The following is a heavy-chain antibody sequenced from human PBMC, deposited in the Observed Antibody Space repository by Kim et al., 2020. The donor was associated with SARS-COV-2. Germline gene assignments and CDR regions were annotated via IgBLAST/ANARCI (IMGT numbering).Heavy chain of an antibody. D-gene: IGHD6-6*01. V-gene: IGHV3-7*01. CDR3: ASSQLAY. CDR2: DGSEK. Sequence: DGSEKYYVDSVKGRFTISRVNAKSSLYLQMNSLRAEDTAVYHCASSQLAYWGQGTLVTVSS. J-gene: IGHJ4*02.